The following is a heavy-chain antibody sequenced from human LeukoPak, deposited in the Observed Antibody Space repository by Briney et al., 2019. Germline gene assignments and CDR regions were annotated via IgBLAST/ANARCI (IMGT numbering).Heavy chain of an antibody. Sequence: GGSLRLSCAASGFTVSSNYMSWVRQAPGKGLEWVSVIYSGGSTYYADSVKGRFTISRDNSKDTPYFQMNSLRAEDTAVYYCARDPARPYYDSSGYYGEHWGQGTLVTVSS. CDR2: IYSGGST. CDR3: ARDPARPYYDSSGYYGEH. J-gene: IGHJ1*01. D-gene: IGHD3-22*01. V-gene: IGHV3-66*01. CDR1: GFTVSSNY.